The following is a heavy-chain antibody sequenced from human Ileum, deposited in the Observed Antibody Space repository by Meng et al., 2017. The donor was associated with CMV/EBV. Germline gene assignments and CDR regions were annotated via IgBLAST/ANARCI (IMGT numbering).Heavy chain of an antibody. J-gene: IGHJ4*02. CDR1: GGSFTDYY. Sequence: QVQLQQWGAGLLKPSETLSLTCAVFGGSFTDYYWTWFRQSPGKGLEWIGENTHSGRAYYSSSLTGRATISVDMSKYQFSLKLPSVTAAGTAIYYCARGLASGWPDYWGQGTLVTVSS. D-gene: IGHD3-10*01. CDR2: NTHSGRA. V-gene: IGHV4-34*01. CDR3: ARGLASGWPDY.